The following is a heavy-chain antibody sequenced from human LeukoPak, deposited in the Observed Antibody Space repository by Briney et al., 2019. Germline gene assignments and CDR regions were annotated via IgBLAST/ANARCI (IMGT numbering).Heavy chain of an antibody. Sequence: ASVKVSCKASGYSFISNTLNWVRQAPGQGLEWVGWINTNTGNPTYAQGFTGRFVLSWDTSVSTAYLQISSLKAEDTAVYYCATRAGPGANDAFDIWGQGTMVTVSS. D-gene: IGHD7-27*01. CDR3: ATRAGPGANDAFDI. V-gene: IGHV7-4-1*02. CDR1: GYSFISNT. CDR2: INTNTGNP. J-gene: IGHJ3*02.